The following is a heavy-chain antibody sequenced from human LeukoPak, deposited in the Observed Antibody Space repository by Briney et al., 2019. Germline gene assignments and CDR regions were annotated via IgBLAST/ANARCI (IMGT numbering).Heavy chain of an antibody. CDR2: IYYSGST. D-gene: IGHD3-16*01. V-gene: IGHV4-39*01. Sequence: SETLSLTCTVSGGSISSRSYYWGWTRQPPGKGLEWIGSIYYSGSTYYNPSLKSRDTISVDTSKNQFSLKLSSVTAADTAVYYCARRVGGFPGRCYFGYWGPGTLVTVSS. CDR3: ARRVGGFPGRCYFGY. J-gene: IGHJ4*02. CDR1: GGSISSRSYY.